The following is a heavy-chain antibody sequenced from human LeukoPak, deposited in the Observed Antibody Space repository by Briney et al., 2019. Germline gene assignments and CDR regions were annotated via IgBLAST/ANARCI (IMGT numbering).Heavy chain of an antibody. CDR1: GGSISNSY. D-gene: IGHD3-3*01. CDR2: IYYSGSGST. Sequence: SETLSLTCTVSGGSISNSYWSWIRQPPGKGLEWIGYIYYSGSGSTNYNPSLKSRVTISVDTSKNHFSLKLSSVTAADTALYYCAGQVRDYDSWSGYWIDPWGQGTLVTVSS. J-gene: IGHJ5*02. CDR3: AGQVRDYDSWSGYWIDP. V-gene: IGHV4-59*08.